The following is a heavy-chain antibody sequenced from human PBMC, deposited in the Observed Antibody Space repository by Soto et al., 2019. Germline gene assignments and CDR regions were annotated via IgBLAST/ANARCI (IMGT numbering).Heavy chain of an antibody. J-gene: IGHJ6*02. D-gene: IGHD6-13*01. CDR3: AKDSSSSYYYGMDV. V-gene: IGHV3-30*18. Sequence: PGGSLRLSCAASGFTFSSYGMHWVRQAPGKGLEWVAVISYDGSNKYYADSVKGRFTISRDNSKNTLYLQMNSLRAEDTAVYYCAKDSSSSYYYGMDVWGQGTTVTVSS. CDR2: ISYDGSNK. CDR1: GFTFSSYG.